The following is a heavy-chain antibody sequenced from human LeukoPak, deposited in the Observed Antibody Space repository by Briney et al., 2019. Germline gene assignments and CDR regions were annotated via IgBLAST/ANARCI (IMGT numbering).Heavy chain of an antibody. CDR2: INHSGST. D-gene: IGHD3-22*01. CDR1: GGSISSYY. Sequence: PSETLSLTCTVSGGSISSYYWSWIRQPPGKGLEWIGEINHSGSTNYNPSLKSRVTISVDTSKNQFSLKRSSVTAADTAVYYCARAGVWSYYYDSSGYYSNRGYFAYWGQGTLVTVSS. CDR3: ARAGVWSYYYDSSGYYSNRGYFAY. V-gene: IGHV4-34*01. J-gene: IGHJ4*02.